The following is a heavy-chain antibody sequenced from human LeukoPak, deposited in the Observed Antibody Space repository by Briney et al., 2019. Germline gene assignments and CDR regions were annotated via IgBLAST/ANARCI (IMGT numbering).Heavy chain of an antibody. Sequence: GGTLRLSCAASGFTFNNYAMNWVRQPPGKGLDWVSTISASGDSTYYAASVKGRFTISRDNSKNSLYLQMNSLRAEDTAVYYCAKGVNYYDSSGYYYGWFDPWGQGTLVAVSS. D-gene: IGHD3-22*01. J-gene: IGHJ5*02. CDR2: ISASGDST. CDR3: AKGVNYYDSSGYYYGWFDP. V-gene: IGHV3-23*01. CDR1: GFTFNNYA.